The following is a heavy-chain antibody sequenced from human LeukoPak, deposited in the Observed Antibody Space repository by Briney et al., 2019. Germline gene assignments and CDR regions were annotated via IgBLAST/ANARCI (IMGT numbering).Heavy chain of an antibody. CDR1: GFTFSSYA. CDR2: ISSNGGST. J-gene: IGHJ6*02. Sequence: GGSLRLSCSASGFTFSSYAMHWVRQAPGKGLEYVSAISSNGGSTYYADSVKGRFTISRDNSKNMLYLQMGSLRAEDTAVYYCVKGRYNWRKVRVGLSYYYYYGMDVWGQGTTVTVSS. D-gene: IGHD1-1*01. CDR3: VKGRYNWRKVRVGLSYYYYYGMDV. V-gene: IGHV3-64D*06.